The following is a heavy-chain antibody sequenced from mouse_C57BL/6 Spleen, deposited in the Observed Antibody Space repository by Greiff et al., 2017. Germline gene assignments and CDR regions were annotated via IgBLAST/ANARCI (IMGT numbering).Heavy chain of an antibody. CDR1: GYTFTSYW. J-gene: IGHJ4*01. V-gene: IGHV1-64*01. Sequence: VQLQQPGAELVKPGASVKLSCKASGYTFTSYWMHWVKQRPGQGLEWIGMIHPNSGSTNYNEKFKSKATLTVDKSSSTAYMQLSSLTSEDSAVYYGARVYGSSLTGIAMDYWGQGTSVTVSS. D-gene: IGHD1-1*01. CDR3: ARVYGSSLTGIAMDY. CDR2: IHPNSGST.